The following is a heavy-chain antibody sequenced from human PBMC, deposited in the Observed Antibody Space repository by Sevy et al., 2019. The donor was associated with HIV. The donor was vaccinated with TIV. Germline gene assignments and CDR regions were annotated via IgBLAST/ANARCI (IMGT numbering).Heavy chain of an antibody. J-gene: IGHJ5*02. CDR2: IYYSGST. CDR1: GGSISSYY. Sequence: SETLSLTCTVSGGSISSYYWSWIRQPPGKGLEWIGYIYYSGSTNYNPSLKSRVTISVDTSKNQFSLKLSSVTAADTAVYYCASDISNYYDSSGYPRGFDPWGQGTLVTVSS. V-gene: IGHV4-59*01. D-gene: IGHD3-22*01. CDR3: ASDISNYYDSSGYPRGFDP.